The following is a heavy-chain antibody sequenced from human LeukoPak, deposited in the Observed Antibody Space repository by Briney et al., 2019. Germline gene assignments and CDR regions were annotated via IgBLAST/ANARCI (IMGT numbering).Heavy chain of an antibody. D-gene: IGHD3-10*01. V-gene: IGHV3-30*12. CDR1: GLSFSSYG. Sequence: TGGSLRLSCAASGLSFSSYGMHWVRQAPGKGLEWVAFIQYDGSNKFYADSVKGRFTISRDNAKNSLYLQMNSLRAEDTAVYYCARGTYYYGSGNSVYYYMDVWGKGTMVTISS. J-gene: IGHJ6*03. CDR2: IQYDGSNK. CDR3: ARGTYYYGSGNSVYYYMDV.